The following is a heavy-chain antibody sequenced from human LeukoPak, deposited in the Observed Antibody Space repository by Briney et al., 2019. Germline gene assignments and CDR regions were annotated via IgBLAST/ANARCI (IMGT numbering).Heavy chain of an antibody. V-gene: IGHV3-11*01. CDR3: ARDPAHDY. CDR2: ISTSGRTM. CDR1: GFTFSDYD. Sequence: PGGSLRLSCAVSGFTFSDYDMSWIRQAPGRGLEWVSYISTSGRTMYYADSMKGRFTISRDNAKNSLYLQMNSLRAEDTAVYYCARDPAHDYWGQGTLVTVSS. J-gene: IGHJ4*02.